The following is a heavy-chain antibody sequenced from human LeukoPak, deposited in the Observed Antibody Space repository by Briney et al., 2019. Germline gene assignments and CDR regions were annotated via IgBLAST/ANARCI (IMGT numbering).Heavy chain of an antibody. CDR2: ISSSGNTA. D-gene: IGHD3-22*01. V-gene: IGHV3-48*03. J-gene: IGHJ5*02. CDR3: ARGNTYYLDTSWWFDP. CDR1: GFTFKTFE. Sequence: NPGGSLRLSCAASGFTFKTFEMNWVRQAPGKGLEWLSYISSSGNTAYYADSVKGRFTISRDNSKNSLFLQMNSLRAEDTAAYYCARGNTYYLDTSWWFDPWGQGTLVTVSS.